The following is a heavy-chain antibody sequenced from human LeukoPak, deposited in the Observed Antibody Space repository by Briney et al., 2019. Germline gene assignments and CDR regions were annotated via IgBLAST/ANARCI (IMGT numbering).Heavy chain of an antibody. J-gene: IGHJ3*02. V-gene: IGHV3-49*03. Sequence: PGGSLRLSCTASGFTFGDYSMSWFRQAPGKGLQGVGFIRSKAYGGTTEYAAAVKGRFTISRDDSKRIAYLQKNSLNTEDTAVYYCTRGGVRIAAARNAFDIWGQGTMVTVSS. CDR1: GFTFGDYS. D-gene: IGHD6-13*01. CDR2: IRSKAYGGTT. CDR3: TRGGVRIAAARNAFDI.